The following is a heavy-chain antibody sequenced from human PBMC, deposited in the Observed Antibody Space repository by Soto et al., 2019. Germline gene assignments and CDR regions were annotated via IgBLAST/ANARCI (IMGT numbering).Heavy chain of an antibody. Sequence: QVRLMQSGPEVRRPGASVTVSCKASGYTFTHYFIHWVRRAPGQGLEWMGYINPKSGDTHYSQNFRGRVSMTRDTSTDTANMGLSSLKSDDTAVYFCARVPGHKNSRGDFWGQGTPITVSS. D-gene: IGHD1-7*01. J-gene: IGHJ4*02. V-gene: IGHV1-2*02. CDR2: INPKSGDT. CDR1: GYTFTHYF. CDR3: ARVPGHKNSRGDF.